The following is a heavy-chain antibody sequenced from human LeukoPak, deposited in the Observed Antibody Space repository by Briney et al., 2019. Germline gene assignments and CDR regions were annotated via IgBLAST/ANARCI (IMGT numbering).Heavy chain of an antibody. CDR3: ARVIPDNYYDSSGSIDY. CDR1: GFTSSSYG. D-gene: IGHD3-22*01. Sequence: PGGSLRLSCEASGFTSSSYGMHWVRQAPGKGLEWVAFIRDDGSNKYQVEFVKGRFTISRDNAKNSLYLQMNSLRAEDTALYYCARVIPDNYYDSSGSIDYWGQGTLVTVSS. CDR2: IRDDGSNK. J-gene: IGHJ4*02. V-gene: IGHV3-30*02.